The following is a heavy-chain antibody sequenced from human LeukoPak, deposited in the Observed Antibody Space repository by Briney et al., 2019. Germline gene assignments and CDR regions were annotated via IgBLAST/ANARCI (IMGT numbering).Heavy chain of an antibody. CDR1: GGTFSSYA. D-gene: IGHD5-24*01. CDR2: IIPILGIA. CDR3: ARTERDYYFDY. Sequence: ASVKVSCKASGGTFSSYAISWVRQAPGQGLEWMGRIIPILGIANYAQKFQGRVTITADKSTSTAYKELSSLRSEDTAVYYCARTERDYYFDYWGQGTLVTVSS. V-gene: IGHV1-69*04. J-gene: IGHJ4*02.